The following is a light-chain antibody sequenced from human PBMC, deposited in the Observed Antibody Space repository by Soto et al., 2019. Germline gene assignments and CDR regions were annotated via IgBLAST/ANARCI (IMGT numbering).Light chain of an antibody. Sequence: DIQMTQSPSSLSASVGDRVTITCRASQGISNYLAWYQQKPGKVPKLLIYAASTLQSGVPSRFSGSGFGTDFTLTISSLQPEDVATYYCQKSNTAPLTFGGGTKVEIK. CDR1: QGISNY. CDR2: AAS. CDR3: QKSNTAPLT. J-gene: IGKJ4*01. V-gene: IGKV1-27*01.